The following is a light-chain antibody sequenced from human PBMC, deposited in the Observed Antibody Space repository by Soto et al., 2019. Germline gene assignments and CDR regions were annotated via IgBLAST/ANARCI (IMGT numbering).Light chain of an antibody. V-gene: IGKV1-5*03. CDR1: LTFSSW. Sequence: DIQMTQSPSTLSGSLGDRVTITCRAGLTFSSWLACYQQKPGKAPKLLIYKASTLKSGVSSRFSGSGSGTEFTLTISSLQPDDFATYYCQHYNSYSEAFGQGTKVDI. CDR3: QHYNSYSEA. CDR2: KAS. J-gene: IGKJ1*01.